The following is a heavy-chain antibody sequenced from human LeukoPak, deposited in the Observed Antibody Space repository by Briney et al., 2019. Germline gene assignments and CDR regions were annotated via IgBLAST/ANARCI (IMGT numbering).Heavy chain of an antibody. D-gene: IGHD6-13*01. CDR1: GFTFSSYS. Sequence: GGSLRLSCAASGFTFSSYSMNWVRQAPGKGLEWVSYISSSSSTIYYADSVKGRFTISRDNAKNSLYLQMNSLRAEDTAVYYCARAGSGSSWYRWFDPWGQGTLVTVSS. CDR3: ARAGSGSSWYRWFDP. V-gene: IGHV3-48*04. J-gene: IGHJ5*02. CDR2: ISSSSSTI.